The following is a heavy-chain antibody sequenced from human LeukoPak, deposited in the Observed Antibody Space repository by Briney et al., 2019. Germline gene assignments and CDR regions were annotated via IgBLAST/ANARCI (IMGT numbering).Heavy chain of an antibody. CDR1: GDSVSSKNGA. V-gene: IGHV6-1*01. J-gene: IGHJ4*02. CDR2: TYYRSKWYN. D-gene: IGHD6-19*01. Sequence: SQTLSLTCVVSGDSVSSKNGAWNWIRQSPPRGLEWLGRTYYRSKWYNDYAESMEGRMTISQDTSKNQYSLHLNSVTPDDTAVYYCARDLGTTGWHTFDYWGQGTLVTVSS. CDR3: ARDLGTTGWHTFDY.